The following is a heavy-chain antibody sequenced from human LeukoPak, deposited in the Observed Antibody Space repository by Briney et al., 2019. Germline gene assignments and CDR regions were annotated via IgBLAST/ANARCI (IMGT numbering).Heavy chain of an antibody. CDR1: GCIISSYA. D-gene: IGHD6-19*01. CDR2: ISGSGGST. CDR3: AKVSDVVAGTNLSTIDY. J-gene: IGHJ4*02. Sequence: QPGGSLRLSCAAAGCIISSYAMCWVRQAPGKGLEWVSAISGSGGSTYYADSVKGRFTISRDNSKNTLYLQMNSLRAEDTAVYYCAKVSDVVAGTNLSTIDYWGQGTLVTVSS. V-gene: IGHV3-23*01.